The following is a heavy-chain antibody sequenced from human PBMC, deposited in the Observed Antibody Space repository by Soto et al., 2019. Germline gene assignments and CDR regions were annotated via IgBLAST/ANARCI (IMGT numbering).Heavy chain of an antibody. Sequence: GESLKISCKGSGYTFTSYWIGWVRQMPGKGLEWMGIIYPGDSNTRYSPSFQGQVTISADKSISTAYPQWSSLKATDTAMYFCARQGYCSTTACYAVDYWGQGTLVTVSS. CDR1: GYTFTSYW. CDR2: IYPGDSNT. J-gene: IGHJ4*02. CDR3: ARQGYCSTTACYAVDY. D-gene: IGHD2-2*01. V-gene: IGHV5-51*01.